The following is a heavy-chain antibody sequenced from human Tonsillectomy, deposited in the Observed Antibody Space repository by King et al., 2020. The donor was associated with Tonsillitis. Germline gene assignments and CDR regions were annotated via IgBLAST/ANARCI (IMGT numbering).Heavy chain of an antibody. J-gene: IGHJ5*02. CDR2: VYTSGST. CDR1: GASISSGIYY. CDR3: AREYYKFSFDP. D-gene: IGHD3-3*01. V-gene: IGHV4-61*02. Sequence: MQLQESGPGLLKPSQTLSLTCTVSGASISSGIYYWSWIRQPAGKGLECIGRVYTSGSTNYNPSLKSRITISVDTSKNQFSLKLNSVTAADTAVYYCAREYYKFSFDPWGQGALVTVSS.